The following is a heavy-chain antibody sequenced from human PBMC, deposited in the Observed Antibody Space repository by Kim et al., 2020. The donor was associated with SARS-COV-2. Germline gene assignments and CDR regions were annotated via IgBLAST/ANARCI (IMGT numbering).Heavy chain of an antibody. CDR2: ISVYNGNT. J-gene: IGHJ6*02. CDR1: GYTFTSYG. Sequence: ASVKVSCKASGYTFTSYGISWVRQAPGQGLEWMGWISVYNGNTNYAQKLQGRVTMTTDTSTSTAYMELRSLRSDDTAVYYCARIGEGIPMVRGVSYYYGMDVWGQGTTVTVSS. D-gene: IGHD3-10*01. V-gene: IGHV1-18*04. CDR3: ARIGEGIPMVRGVSYYYGMDV.